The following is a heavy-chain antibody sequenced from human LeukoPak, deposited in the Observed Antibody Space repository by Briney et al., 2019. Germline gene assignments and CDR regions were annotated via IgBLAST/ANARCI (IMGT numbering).Heavy chain of an antibody. J-gene: IGHJ4*02. CDR3: ARGGYGDPYYFDY. V-gene: IGHV3-53*01. D-gene: IGHD4-17*01. CDR2: IYSGGST. Sequence: PGGSLRLSCAPSGFTVSSNYMSWVRQAPGKGLEWVSVIYSGGSTYYADSVKGRLTISRDNSKNTLYLQMNSLRAEDTAVYYCARGGYGDPYYFDYWGQGTLVTVSS. CDR1: GFTVSSNY.